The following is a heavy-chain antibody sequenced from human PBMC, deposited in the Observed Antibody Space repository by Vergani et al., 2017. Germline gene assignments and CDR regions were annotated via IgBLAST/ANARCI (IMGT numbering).Heavy chain of an antibody. CDR1: GFTFSSYS. Sequence: EVQLVESGGGLVQPGGSLRLSCAASGFTFSSYSMNWVRQAPGKGLEWVSYISSSSSTIYYADSVKGRFTISRDNAKNSLYLQMNSLRAADTAVYYCARDLFSSSSWYLQGAFDIWGQGTMVTVSS. J-gene: IGHJ3*02. CDR3: ARDLFSSSSWYLQGAFDI. CDR2: ISSSSSTI. D-gene: IGHD6-13*01. V-gene: IGHV3-48*01.